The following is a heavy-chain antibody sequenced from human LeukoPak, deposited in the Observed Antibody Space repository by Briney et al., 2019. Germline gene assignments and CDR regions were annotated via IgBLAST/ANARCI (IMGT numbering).Heavy chain of an antibody. CDR2: IYYSGST. CDR3: ARGGYYDSSGYYSLWYLDP. D-gene: IGHD3-22*01. CDR1: GGSISSGGYS. J-gene: IGHJ5*02. Sequence: PSETLSLTCTVSGGSISSGGYSWSWIRQHPGKGLEWIGYIYYSGSTYYNPSLKSRVTISVDTSKNQFSLKLSSVTAADTAVYYCARGGYYDSSGYYSLWYLDPWGQGTLVTVSS. V-gene: IGHV4-31*03.